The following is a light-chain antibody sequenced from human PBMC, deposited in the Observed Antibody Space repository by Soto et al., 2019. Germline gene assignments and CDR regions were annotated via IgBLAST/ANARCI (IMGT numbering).Light chain of an antibody. CDR3: QQLNGYQLA. Sequence: DIQLTQSPSFLSAFVGDTVTITCRASQAMSTYLAWYQQKPGKGPKLLIRSASTLQSGVPPRFSGGGSGTEFTLTISTLQPDDSGIYYCQQLNGYQLAFGGGTNVEI. V-gene: IGKV1-9*01. CDR1: QAMSTY. J-gene: IGKJ4*01. CDR2: SAS.